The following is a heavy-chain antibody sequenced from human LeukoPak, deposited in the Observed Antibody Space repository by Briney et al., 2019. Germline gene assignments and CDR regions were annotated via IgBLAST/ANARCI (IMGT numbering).Heavy chain of an antibody. D-gene: IGHD2/OR15-2a*01. CDR3: AREERRLYGNPDH. Sequence: PGGSLRLFCAASGFIFSDHYMGWIRQAPGKGLEWVSYIDKSGTNIDYADSVKGRFTVSRDNTRNSLFLQMNSLSAEDTAVYFCAREERRLYGNPDHWGQGTLVTVSS. J-gene: IGHJ4*02. CDR2: IDKSGTNI. CDR1: GFIFSDHY. V-gene: IGHV3-11*01.